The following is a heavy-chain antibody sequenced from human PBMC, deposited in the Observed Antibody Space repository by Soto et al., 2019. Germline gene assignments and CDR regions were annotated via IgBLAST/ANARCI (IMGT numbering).Heavy chain of an antibody. V-gene: IGHV4-39*01. J-gene: IGHJ6*02. CDR1: GYSVSSSDYY. Sequence: TLSLTCSVSGYSVSSSDYYWAWIRQPPGKGLEWIGSMLYSGLTYYNPSLKSLVTLSVDTSKNQFSVRLNSVTASDTAVYYCAPLSVSLSGPYGIHVWGQGTTVTVSS. D-gene: IGHD2-15*01. CDR2: MLYSGLT. CDR3: APLSVSLSGPYGIHV.